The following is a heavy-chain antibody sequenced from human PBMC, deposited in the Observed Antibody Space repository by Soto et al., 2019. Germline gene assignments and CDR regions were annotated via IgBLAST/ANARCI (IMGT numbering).Heavy chain of an antibody. Sequence: EVQLVESGGGLVQPGGSLRLSCETSGFTFSNYWMTWVRKAPEKGLEWVANIKKDGSQKNFVDSVKGRFTISRDNAKNSLYLQMDSLRVEDTAIYYCVKEIASAQWGQGTLVTVSS. J-gene: IGHJ4*02. D-gene: IGHD6-25*01. CDR3: VKEIASAQ. CDR1: GFTFSNYW. CDR2: IKKDGSQK. V-gene: IGHV3-7*01.